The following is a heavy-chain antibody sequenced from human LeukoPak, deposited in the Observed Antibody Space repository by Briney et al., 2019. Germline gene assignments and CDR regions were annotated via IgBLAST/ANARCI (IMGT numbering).Heavy chain of an antibody. CDR3: AREKIMVVDY. CDR2: INWNGGST. V-gene: IGHV3-20*04. J-gene: IGHJ4*02. CDR1: GFTFDEYG. D-gene: IGHD2-15*01. Sequence: PGGSLRLSCATSGFTFDEYGMSWVRQAPGKGLEWVSGINWNGGSTGYADSVEGRFTISRDNAKNYLYLQMNSLRAEDTALYYCAREKIMVVDYWGQGTLVTVSS.